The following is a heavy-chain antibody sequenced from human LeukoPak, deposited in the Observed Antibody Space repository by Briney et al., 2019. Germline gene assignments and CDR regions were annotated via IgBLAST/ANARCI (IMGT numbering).Heavy chain of an antibody. J-gene: IGHJ5*02. Sequence: SETLSLTCAVYGGSFSGYYWSWIRQPPGKGLEWIGEINHSGSTNYNPSLQSRVTISVDTSKNQFSLKLSSVTAADTAVYYCARGRVPAAESGRTRSYNWFDPWGQGTLVTVSS. CDR1: GGSFSGYY. D-gene: IGHD6-13*01. CDR3: ARGRVPAAESGRTRSYNWFDP. V-gene: IGHV4-34*01. CDR2: INHSGST.